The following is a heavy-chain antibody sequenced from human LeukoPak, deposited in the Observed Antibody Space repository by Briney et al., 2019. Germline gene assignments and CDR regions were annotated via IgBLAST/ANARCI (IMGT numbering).Heavy chain of an antibody. J-gene: IGHJ6*03. D-gene: IGHD1-1*01. CDR2: ISSSSSYI. CDR1: GFTFSSYT. CDR3: ARDGRTTGTTWYYYYYMDV. Sequence: GGSLRLSCAASGFTFSSYTMNWVRQAPGKGLEWVSSISSSSSYIYYADSVKGRFTISRDNAKNSLYLQMNSLRAEDTAVYYCARDGRTTGTTWYYYYYMDVWGKGTTVTVSS. V-gene: IGHV3-21*01.